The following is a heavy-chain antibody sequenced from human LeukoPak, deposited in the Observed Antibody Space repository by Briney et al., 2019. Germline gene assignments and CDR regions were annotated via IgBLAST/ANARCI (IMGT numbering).Heavy chain of an antibody. Sequence: ASVKLSCTASGYTFTGYYMHWVRQAPGQGLEWMGWINPYSGGTNYAQKFQRRVTMTRDTSISTAYMELSRLRSDDTAVYYCARDSSHYGSGSYYNTYYFDYWGQGTPVTVSS. J-gene: IGHJ4*02. D-gene: IGHD3-10*01. CDR2: INPYSGGT. CDR1: GYTFTGYY. V-gene: IGHV1-2*02. CDR3: ARDSSHYGSGSYYNTYYFDY.